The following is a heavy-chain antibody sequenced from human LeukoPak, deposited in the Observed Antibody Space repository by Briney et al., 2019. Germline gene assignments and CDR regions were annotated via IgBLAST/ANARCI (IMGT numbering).Heavy chain of an antibody. D-gene: IGHD5-18*01. J-gene: IGHJ3*02. CDR1: GFALSSHW. CDR2: VNRDGSET. Sequence: PGGSLRLSCAASGFALSSHWMTWVRQVPGRGPEWVANVNRDGSETYYLDSVKGRFTISRDNSKNTLYLQMNSLRAEDTAVYYCARDGDRGYLVQDAFDIWGQGTMVTVSS. CDR3: ARDGDRGYLVQDAFDI. V-gene: IGHV3-7*01.